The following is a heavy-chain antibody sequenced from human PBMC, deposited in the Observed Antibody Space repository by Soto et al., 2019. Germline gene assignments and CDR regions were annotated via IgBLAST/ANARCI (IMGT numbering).Heavy chain of an antibody. CDR3: VRSFGWYAIDY. J-gene: IGHJ4*02. D-gene: IGHD6-19*01. CDR2: ISHIGSV. CDR1: GVSISSNYY. V-gene: IGHV4-4*02. Sequence: QVLLQESGPGLVQPSGTLSLSCAVSGVSISSNYYWGWVRQPPGKGLEWLGDISHIGSVNYSPSLMSRDTISMDRSGNQFSLKPNSVTAADPAVYYCVRSFGWYAIDYWGQGTLVIVSS.